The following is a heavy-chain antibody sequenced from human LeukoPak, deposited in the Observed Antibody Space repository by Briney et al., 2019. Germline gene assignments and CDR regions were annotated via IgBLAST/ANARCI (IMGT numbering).Heavy chain of an antibody. Sequence: ASVKVSCKASGYTFTSYGISWVRRAPGQGLEWMGWISAYNGNTNYAQKLQGRVTMTTDTSTSTAYMELRGLRSDDTAVYYCARDYRVGCTSGECYPIDHWGQGTLVTVSS. V-gene: IGHV1-18*01. CDR2: ISAYNGNT. CDR3: ARDYRVGCTSGECYPIDH. D-gene: IGHD2-8*01. J-gene: IGHJ4*02. CDR1: GYTFTSYG.